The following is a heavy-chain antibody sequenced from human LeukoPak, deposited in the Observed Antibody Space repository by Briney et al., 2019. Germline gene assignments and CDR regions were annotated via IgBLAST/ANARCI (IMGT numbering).Heavy chain of an antibody. CDR3: AREQLDP. D-gene: IGHD5-18*01. V-gene: IGHV1-8*01. CDR2: TNPNSGNI. Sequence: ASVKVSCKASGYTFTSYYMHWVRQAPGQGLEWMGYTNPNSGNIGYAPKFQGRLTITKNISINTAYMELSSLRSEDTAVYYCAREQLDPWGQGTLVTVSS. CDR1: GYTFTSYY. J-gene: IGHJ5*02.